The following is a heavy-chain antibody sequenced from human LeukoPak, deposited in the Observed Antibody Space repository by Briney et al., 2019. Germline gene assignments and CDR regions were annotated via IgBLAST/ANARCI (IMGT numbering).Heavy chain of an antibody. Sequence: GGSLRLSCAASGFTFSSYAMSWVRQAPGKGLEWVSAISGSGGITYYADSVKGRFTISRDNSKNTLFFQMNSLRAEDTAVYYCARVDGSSGYYQPYFDYWGQGTLVTVSS. J-gene: IGHJ4*02. CDR1: GFTFSSYA. CDR2: ISGSGGIT. V-gene: IGHV3-23*01. CDR3: ARVDGSSGYYQPYFDY. D-gene: IGHD3-22*01.